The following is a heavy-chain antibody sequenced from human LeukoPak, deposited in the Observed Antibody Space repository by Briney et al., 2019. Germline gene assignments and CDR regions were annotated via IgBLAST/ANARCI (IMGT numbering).Heavy chain of an antibody. J-gene: IGHJ3*02. Sequence: GGSLRLSCAASGFIFDDYAMDWVRQAPGKGLEWVSGISWNSGSIGYADSVKGRFTISRDNAKNTLYLQMNSLRVEDTAVYYCARGGYPGAFDIWGQGTMVTVSS. D-gene: IGHD2-2*01. V-gene: IGHV3-9*01. CDR3: ARGGYPGAFDI. CDR1: GFIFDDYA. CDR2: ISWNSGSI.